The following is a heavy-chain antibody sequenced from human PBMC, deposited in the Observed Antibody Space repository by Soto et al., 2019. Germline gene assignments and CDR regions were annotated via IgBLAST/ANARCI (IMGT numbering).Heavy chain of an antibody. Sequence: PSETLSLTCAVSGGSMCSFSWSWIRQPPGKGLEFIGSISHSGISEYNPSLKDRIILSVDVSKNQFSLNLKSMKAADTAVYYCAMVAIENYYDMLSGSTYYALDVWGQGTTVTVSS. D-gene: IGHD3-9*01. CDR1: GGSMCSFS. J-gene: IGHJ6*02. CDR2: ISHSGIS. CDR3: AMVAIENYYDMLSGSTYYALDV. V-gene: IGHV4-59*13.